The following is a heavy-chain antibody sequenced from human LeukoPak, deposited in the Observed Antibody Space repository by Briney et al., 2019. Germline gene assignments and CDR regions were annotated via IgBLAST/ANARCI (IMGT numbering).Heavy chain of an antibody. V-gene: IGHV3-53*04. J-gene: IGHJ4*02. CDR1: GFNVSSNY. D-gene: IGHD4-23*01. CDR3: ATTLRGGKFDY. CDR2: IYRGGST. Sequence: GGSLRLSCAASGFNVSSNYMTWVRQAPGKGLEWVSVIYRGGSTYYADSVKGRFTISRHNSRDTMYLQMNSLRTDDTAVYYCATTLRGGKFDYWGQGTLVAVSS.